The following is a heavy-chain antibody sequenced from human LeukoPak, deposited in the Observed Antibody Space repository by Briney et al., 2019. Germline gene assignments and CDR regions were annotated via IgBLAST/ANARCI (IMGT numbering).Heavy chain of an antibody. J-gene: IGHJ4*02. CDR1: GVSISSGSYY. D-gene: IGHD3-22*01. V-gene: IGHV4-61*02. CDR3: ARGGYDSSAYWGYYFEN. Sequence: SETLSLTCTVSGVSISSGSYYWSWVRQPAGKGLEWIGRIYSSGSNNYSPSFKSRVTISVDTSKNQFSLNLSSVTAADTAVYYCARGGYDSSAYWGYYFENWGQGTLVTVSS. CDR2: IYSSGSN.